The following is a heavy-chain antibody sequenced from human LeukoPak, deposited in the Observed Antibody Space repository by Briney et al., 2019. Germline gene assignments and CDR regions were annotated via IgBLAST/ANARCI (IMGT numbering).Heavy chain of an antibody. CDR2: ISPSAGST. J-gene: IGHJ4*02. D-gene: IGHD3-22*01. V-gene: IGHV1-46*01. Sequence: GASVKVSCKASGYSFTSYYLHWVRQAPGQGLEWMGIISPSAGSTNYAQRFQGRVTMTRDTSTSTVYMDLSSLRSEDTAVYYCARGYDSSGSYDYWGQGTLVTVSS. CDR3: ARGYDSSGSYDY. CDR1: GYSFTSYY.